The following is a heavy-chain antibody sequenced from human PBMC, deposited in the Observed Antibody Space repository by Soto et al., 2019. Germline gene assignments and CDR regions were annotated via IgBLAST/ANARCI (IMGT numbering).Heavy chain of an antibody. J-gene: IGHJ5*02. Sequence: PGGSLRLSCAASGFTFSSYSMSWVRQAPGKGLEWVSAISGSGGSTYYADSVQGRFTISRDNSKNTLYLQMNSLRAEDTAVYYCARGSSTSWDPWGQGTLVTSPQ. CDR1: GFTFSSYS. V-gene: IGHV3-23*01. CDR2: ISGSGGST. D-gene: IGHD2-2*01. CDR3: ARGSSTSWDP.